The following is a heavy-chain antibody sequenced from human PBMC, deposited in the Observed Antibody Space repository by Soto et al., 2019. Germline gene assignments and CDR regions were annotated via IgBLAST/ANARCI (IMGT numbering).Heavy chain of an antibody. J-gene: IGHJ6*02. CDR2: IYSGGST. CDR3: ARPSALRFLLYGMDV. Sequence: EVQLVESGGGLIQPGGSLRLSCAASGFTVSSNYMSWVRQAPGKGLEWDSVIYSGGSTYYADSVKGRFTISRDNSKNTRYLQMNSLRAEDTAVYYCARPSALRFLLYGMDVWGQGTTVTVSS. CDR1: GFTVSSNY. D-gene: IGHD3-3*01. V-gene: IGHV3-53*01.